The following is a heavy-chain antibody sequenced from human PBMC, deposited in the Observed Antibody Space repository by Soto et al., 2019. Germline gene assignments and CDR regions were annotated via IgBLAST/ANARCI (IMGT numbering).Heavy chain of an antibody. CDR1: GYTFTSYG. V-gene: IGHV1-18*01. J-gene: IGHJ4*02. CDR3: ARGAPRPLDIQLPDY. CDR2: ISAYNGNT. Sequence: QVQLVQSGAEVKKPGASVKVSCKASGYTFTSYGISWVRQAPGQGLEWMGWISAYNGNTNYAQKLQGRVTITTDTSTSTAYVEVRSLRSDDTAVYYCARGAPRPLDIQLPDYWGQGTLVTVSS. D-gene: IGHD2-2*03.